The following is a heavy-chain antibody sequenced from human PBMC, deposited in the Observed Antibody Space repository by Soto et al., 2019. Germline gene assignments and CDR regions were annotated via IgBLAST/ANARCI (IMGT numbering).Heavy chain of an antibody. J-gene: IGHJ4*02. Sequence: SVKVSCKASGGTFSSYAISWVRQAPGQGLEWMGGIIPIFGTANYAQKFQGRVTITADKSTSTAYMELSSLRSEDTAVYYCARDLSNHYYDSSGFDYWGQGTLVAVSS. CDR2: IIPIFGTA. D-gene: IGHD3-22*01. V-gene: IGHV1-69*06. CDR3: ARDLSNHYYDSSGFDY. CDR1: GGTFSSYA.